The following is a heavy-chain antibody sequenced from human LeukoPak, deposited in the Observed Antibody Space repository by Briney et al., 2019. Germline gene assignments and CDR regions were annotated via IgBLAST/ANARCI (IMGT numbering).Heavy chain of an antibody. Sequence: GGSLRLSCAASGFTFSSYWMSWVRQAPGKGLEGVANIKQDGSEKYYVDSVKGRFTISRDNAKNSLYLQRNSLRAEDTAVYYCAREFYYYDSSGYWGYWGQGTLVTVSS. V-gene: IGHV3-7*01. CDR1: GFTFSSYW. CDR3: AREFYYYDSSGYWGY. D-gene: IGHD3-22*01. CDR2: IKQDGSEK. J-gene: IGHJ4*02.